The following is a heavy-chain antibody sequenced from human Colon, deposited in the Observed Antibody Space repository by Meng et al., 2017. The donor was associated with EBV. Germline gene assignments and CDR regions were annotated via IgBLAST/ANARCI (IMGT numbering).Heavy chain of an antibody. CDR3: ARGGNFDP. Sequence: QVQLVQSGTELKKPGASGKVSCKASGYTFSNYTINWVRQAHGRGLEWMGWISTNTGTPTYTQGFTGRFVFSLDTSVSTAYLQISSLKAEDTAVYYCARGGNFDPWGQGTLVTVSS. CDR1: GYTFSNYT. CDR2: ISTNTGTP. D-gene: IGHD2/OR15-2a*01. J-gene: IGHJ5*02. V-gene: IGHV7-4-1*02.